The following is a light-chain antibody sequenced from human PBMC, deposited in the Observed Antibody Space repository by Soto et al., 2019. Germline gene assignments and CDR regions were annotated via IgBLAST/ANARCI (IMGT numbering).Light chain of an antibody. CDR1: QGISSH. CDR3: QQLNSYPPT. Sequence: DIQLTQSPSLLSASVGDRVTITCRASQGISSHLAWYQQKSGKAPKLLMYAASTLQSGVPSRFSGSGSGTEFTLTISSLQPEDFATYYCQQLNSYPPTFGGGTKVEIK. J-gene: IGKJ4*01. CDR2: AAS. V-gene: IGKV1-9*01.